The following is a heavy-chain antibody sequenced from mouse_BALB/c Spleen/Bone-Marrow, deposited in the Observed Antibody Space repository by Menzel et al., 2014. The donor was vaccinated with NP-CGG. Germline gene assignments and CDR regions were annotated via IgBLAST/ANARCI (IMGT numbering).Heavy chain of an antibody. J-gene: IGHJ3*01. CDR1: GFHIKDTY. V-gene: IGHV14-3*02. D-gene: IGHD1-1*01. Sequence: VQLKQSGAELVKPGASVKLSCTASGFHIKDTYMHWVKQRPEQGLEWIGRIDPANGNTKYDPKFQGKATITADTSSNTAYLQLSSLTSEDTAVYYCAAYYYGSSGFAYWGQGTLVTVSA. CDR2: IDPANGNT. CDR3: AAYYYGSSGFAY.